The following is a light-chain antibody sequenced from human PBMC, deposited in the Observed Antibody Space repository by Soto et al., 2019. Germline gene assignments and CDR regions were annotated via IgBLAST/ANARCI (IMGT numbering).Light chain of an antibody. CDR3: QQSYSTWT. Sequence: DIQMTQSPSSLSASVGDRVTITCRASQSISSYLNWYQQKPGKAPKFLIYAASSLQSGVPSRFSGSGSGTDFTLTINSLQPDDFATYYCQQSYSTWTFGQGTKVEIK. CDR1: QSISSY. V-gene: IGKV1-39*01. CDR2: AAS. J-gene: IGKJ1*01.